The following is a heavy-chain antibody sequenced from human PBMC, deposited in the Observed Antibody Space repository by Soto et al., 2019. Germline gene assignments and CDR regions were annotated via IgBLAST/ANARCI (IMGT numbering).Heavy chain of an antibody. CDR2: VYHTGRI. V-gene: IGHV4-61*01. CDR3: ARDFDYFDS. CDR1: GGSFKSGSYY. J-gene: IGHJ4*02. Sequence: QVHLQESGPGLVRPSATLSLTCTVSGGSFKSGSYYWSCIRQPPGKGLEWIGYVYHTGRIDYNPSLKRRVSMSLDTSKSQFSLDLDSVSPADTAEYFSARDFDYFDSWGQGTLVTVS. D-gene: IGHD3-3*01.